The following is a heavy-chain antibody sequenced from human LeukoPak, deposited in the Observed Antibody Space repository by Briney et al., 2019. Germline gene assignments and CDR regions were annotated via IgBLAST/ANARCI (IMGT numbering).Heavy chain of an antibody. D-gene: IGHD3-10*01. J-gene: IGHJ3*01. V-gene: IGHV4-59*08. CDR2: IYHTGNT. CDR3: AGHYHASGTYTQDAFDV. CDR1: GGSISSYY. Sequence: SETLSLTCAVSGGSISSYYWSWIRQSPGKGLEWIGYIYHTGNTYYNPSLKSRVTISVDTSKNQFSLKLSSVTAADTAVYYCAGHYHASGTYTQDAFDVWGQGTMVTVSS.